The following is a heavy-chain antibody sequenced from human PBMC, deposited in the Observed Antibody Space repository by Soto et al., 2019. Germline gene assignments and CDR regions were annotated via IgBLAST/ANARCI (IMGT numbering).Heavy chain of an antibody. CDR2: ISSDGTTT. CDR1: GITFRKYW. Sequence: EVQLVESGGGLVQTGKALRLSCAASGITFRKYWMHWVRQAPGKGPVWVSYISSDGTTTDYADSVKGRFTISRDNAKNTLDLQMDSLRVEDTAVYYCAIQDCTNDVCLEAAVTVGGALEYWGQGAQVTVSS. J-gene: IGHJ4*02. D-gene: IGHD2-8*01. V-gene: IGHV3-74*01. CDR3: AIQDCTNDVCLEAAVTVGGALEY.